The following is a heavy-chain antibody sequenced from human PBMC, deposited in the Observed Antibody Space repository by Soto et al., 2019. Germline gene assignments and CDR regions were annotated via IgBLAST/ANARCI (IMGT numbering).Heavy chain of an antibody. Sequence: SETLSLTCTVSGGSISSGDYSWSWIRQPPGKGLEWIGYIYYSGSTYYNPSLKSRVTISVDTSKNRFSLKLSSVTAADTAVYYCAREFRAYCTNGGCYNVFDYWGQGTLVTVSS. V-gene: IGHV4-30-4*01. J-gene: IGHJ4*02. CDR1: GGSISSGDYS. CDR3: AREFRAYCTNGGCYNVFDY. CDR2: IYYSGST. D-gene: IGHD2-8*01.